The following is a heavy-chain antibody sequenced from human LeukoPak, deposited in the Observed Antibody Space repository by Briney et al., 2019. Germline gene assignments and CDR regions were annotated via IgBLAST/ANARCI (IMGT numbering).Heavy chain of an antibody. D-gene: IGHD5-12*01. Sequence: ASVKVSCRVSAYTRTELSRHWVRRAPGKGLKWMGGFDPEDGETIYAQKFQGRVTMTEDTSTDTAYMELSNLRSEDTAVYYCATGYADRFDYWGQGTLVTISS. CDR1: AYTRTELS. J-gene: IGHJ4*02. CDR3: ATGYADRFDY. CDR2: FDPEDGET. V-gene: IGHV1-24*01.